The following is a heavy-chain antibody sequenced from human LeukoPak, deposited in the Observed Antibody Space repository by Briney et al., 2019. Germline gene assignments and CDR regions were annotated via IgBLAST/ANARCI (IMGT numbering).Heavy chain of an antibody. D-gene: IGHD4-17*01. Sequence: ASVKVSCKASGYTFSSYYIKWVRQAPGQGLEWMGIINPSGGSTSYAQKFQGRVTMTRDTSTSTVYMELSSLRYEDTAVHYCARSRDYGDYFDYWGQGTLVTVSS. CDR3: ARSRDYGDYFDY. CDR2: INPSGGST. V-gene: IGHV1-46*01. J-gene: IGHJ4*02. CDR1: GYTFSSYY.